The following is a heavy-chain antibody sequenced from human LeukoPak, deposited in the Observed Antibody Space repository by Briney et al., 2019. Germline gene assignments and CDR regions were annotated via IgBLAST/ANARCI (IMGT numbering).Heavy chain of an antibody. Sequence: GGSLRLSCAASGFTFSSYGMHWVRQAPGKGLEWVAFIRYDGSNKYYADSVKGRFTISRDNSKNTLYLQMNTLSAEDTAVYYCASAGIVPYYYYMDVWGKGTTVTISS. D-gene: IGHD1-14*01. CDR3: ASAGIVPYYYYMDV. J-gene: IGHJ6*03. V-gene: IGHV3-30*02. CDR1: GFTFSSYG. CDR2: IRYDGSNK.